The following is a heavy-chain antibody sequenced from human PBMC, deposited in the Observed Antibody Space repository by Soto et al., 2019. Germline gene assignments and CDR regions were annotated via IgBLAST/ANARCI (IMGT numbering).Heavy chain of an antibody. D-gene: IGHD3-22*01. CDR3: GSDRDDHDRDGYYYFFDF. Sequence: PSETLSLTCTVSGGSLSSGDYYWNWVRQRPGKGLEWIGNIFYSGSTYYNPSLMSRLTIAVDTTKNQFSLSLISVTAADTAGDFCGSDRDDHDRDGYYYFFDFWGQGTLVTVSS. CDR2: IFYSGST. CDR1: GGSLSSGDYY. V-gene: IGHV4-31*02. J-gene: IGHJ4*02.